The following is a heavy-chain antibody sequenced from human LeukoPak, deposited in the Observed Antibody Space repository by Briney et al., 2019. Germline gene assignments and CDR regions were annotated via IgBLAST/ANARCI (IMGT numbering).Heavy chain of an antibody. D-gene: IGHD2-8*01. Sequence: GSLRLSCAASRFTFSSYAMSWVRQAPGKGLEWVSGISGCGGSTYYADSVKGRFTISRDNSKNTLYLQMNSLRAEDTAVYYCAKEIMAYAVKSFDYWGQGTLVTVSS. J-gene: IGHJ4*02. CDR3: AKEIMAYAVKSFDY. CDR1: RFTFSSYA. CDR2: ISGCGGST. V-gene: IGHV3-23*01.